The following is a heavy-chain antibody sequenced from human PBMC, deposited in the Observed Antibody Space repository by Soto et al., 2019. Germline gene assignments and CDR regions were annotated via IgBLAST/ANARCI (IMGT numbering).Heavy chain of an antibody. D-gene: IGHD5-18*01. CDR3: ARGPTVIQLWSPVDY. CDR2: INHSGST. Sequence: QVQLQQWGAGLLKPSETLSLTCAVYGGSFSGYYWSWIRQPPGKGLEWIGEINHSGSTNYNPALKSPVNISVGTSKNQFSLKLSSVTAADTAVYYCARGPTVIQLWSPVDYWGQGTLVTVSS. J-gene: IGHJ4*02. CDR1: GGSFSGYY. V-gene: IGHV4-34*01.